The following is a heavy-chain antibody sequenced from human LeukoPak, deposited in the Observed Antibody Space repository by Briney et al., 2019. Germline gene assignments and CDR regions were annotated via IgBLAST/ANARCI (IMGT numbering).Heavy chain of an antibody. CDR2: ISGTGVTT. Sequence: PGGSLRLSCAASGAIFSNHAMSWVRQAPGKGLEWVSLISGTGVTTYYAASVKGRFTISRDNSKNTLYLRMNGLRAEDTALYYCASTSMVRGVITPFDYWGQGTLVTVSS. V-gene: IGHV3-23*01. D-gene: IGHD3-10*01. J-gene: IGHJ4*02. CDR1: GAIFSNHA. CDR3: ASTSMVRGVITPFDY.